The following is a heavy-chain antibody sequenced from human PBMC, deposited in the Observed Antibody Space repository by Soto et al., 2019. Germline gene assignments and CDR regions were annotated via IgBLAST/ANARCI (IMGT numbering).Heavy chain of an antibody. Sequence: QVQLVQSGAEVKKPGSSVKVFCKASGGVFSSHTISWVRQAPGQGLEWMGRIIPIISIVNYAQQFQDRATITADKPTTTAYMELNKLRSEETAVYFCASIMGNSTGWVDYWGQGTLVTVSS. V-gene: IGHV1-69*02. D-gene: IGHD2-8*02. CDR1: GGVFSSHT. CDR2: IIPIISIV. J-gene: IGHJ4*02. CDR3: ASIMGNSTGWVDY.